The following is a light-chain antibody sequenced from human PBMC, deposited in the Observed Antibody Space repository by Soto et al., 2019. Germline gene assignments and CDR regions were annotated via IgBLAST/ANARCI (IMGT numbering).Light chain of an antibody. Sequence: QSVLAQPASVSGSPGQSITISCTGTRSDVGGYTLVSWFQQYPGEAPKLMIYEDNKRPSGVSDRFSGSKSGNTASLTISGLQAEDEADYYCCSYAGSSSVLFGGGTKLTVL. CDR3: CSYAGSSSVL. V-gene: IGLV2-23*01. J-gene: IGLJ2*01. CDR1: RSDVGGYTL. CDR2: EDN.